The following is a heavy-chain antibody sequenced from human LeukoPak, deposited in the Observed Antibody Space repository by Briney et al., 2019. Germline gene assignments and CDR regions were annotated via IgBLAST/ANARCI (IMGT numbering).Heavy chain of an antibody. Sequence: EPSETLSLTCTVSGVSISSGDYYWTWIRQPPGKGLEWIGYIYYSGSTYYNPSLKSRVTISVDTSKNQFSLKLSSVTAADTAVYYCASYGSGSYRFDPWGQGTLVTVSS. CDR3: ASYGSGSYRFDP. CDR1: GVSISSGDYY. V-gene: IGHV4-30-4*01. D-gene: IGHD3-10*01. CDR2: IYYSGST. J-gene: IGHJ5*02.